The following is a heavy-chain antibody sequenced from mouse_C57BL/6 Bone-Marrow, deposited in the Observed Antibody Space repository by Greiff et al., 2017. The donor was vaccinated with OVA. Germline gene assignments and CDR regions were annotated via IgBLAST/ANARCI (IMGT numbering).Heavy chain of an antibody. CDR3: AREFITTVVGAMDY. CDR1: GYTFTSYW. Sequence: QVQLKQSGAELVMPGASVKLSCKASGYTFTSYWMHWVKQRPGQGLEWIGEIDPSDSYTNYNQKFKGKSTLTVDKSSSTAYMQLSSLTSEDSAVYNCAREFITTVVGAMDYWGQGPSVTVSS. D-gene: IGHD1-1*01. J-gene: IGHJ4*01. CDR2: IDPSDSYT. V-gene: IGHV1-69*01.